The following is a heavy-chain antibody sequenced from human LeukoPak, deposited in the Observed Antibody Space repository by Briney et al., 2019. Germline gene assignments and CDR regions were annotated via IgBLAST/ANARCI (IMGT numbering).Heavy chain of an antibody. J-gene: IGHJ6*02. V-gene: IGHV3-48*02. D-gene: IGHD6-6*01. CDR3: ARDRIAARPGYYGMDV. CDR1: GFTFSSYS. Sequence: GGSLRLSCAASGFTFSSYSMNWVRQAPGKGLEWVSYISSSSSSIYYADSVKGRFTISRDNAKNSLYLQMNSLRDEDTAVYYCARDRIAARPGYYGMDVWGQGTTVTVSS. CDR2: ISSSSSSI.